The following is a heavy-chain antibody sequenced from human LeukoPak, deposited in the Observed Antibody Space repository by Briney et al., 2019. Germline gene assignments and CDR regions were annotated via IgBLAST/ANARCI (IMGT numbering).Heavy chain of an antibody. V-gene: IGHV3-23*01. CDR1: GFTFSRYG. J-gene: IGHJ1*01. Sequence: GGSLRLSCAASGFTFSRYGMSWVRQAPGKGLEWVSSITGSGVNTYYADSVKGRLNISRDNSKNTLYLKMNSLRADATAIYYCAKGVVGRPDSVDKYFHHWGQGTLVTVSS. CDR2: ITGSGVNT. CDR3: AKGVVGRPDSVDKYFHH. D-gene: IGHD6-6*01.